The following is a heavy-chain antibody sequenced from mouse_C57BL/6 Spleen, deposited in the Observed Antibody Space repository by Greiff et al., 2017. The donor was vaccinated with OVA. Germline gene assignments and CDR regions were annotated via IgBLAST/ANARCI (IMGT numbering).Heavy chain of an antibody. CDR3: ARERAMDY. Sequence: QVQLQQPGAELVKPGASVKMSCKASGYTFTSYWITWVKQRPGQGLEWIGDIYPDSGSTNYNEKFKSQATLTVDKSSSTAYMQLSSLTAEDSAVYYCARERAMDYWGQGTSVTVSS. CDR1: GYTFTSYW. J-gene: IGHJ4*01. V-gene: IGHV1-55*01. CDR2: IYPDSGST.